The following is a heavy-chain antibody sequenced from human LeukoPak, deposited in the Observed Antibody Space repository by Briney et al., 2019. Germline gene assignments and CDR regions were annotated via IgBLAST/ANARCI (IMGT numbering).Heavy chain of an antibody. V-gene: IGHV3-30*04. CDR3: ARQEPRGYSYEGLDY. CDR1: GFSFSGYA. Sequence: GGSLRLSCVTSGFSFSGYAIHWVRQAPGKGLEWVALISYNGGREEYADSVKGRFTIDRDNSKNTVYLQMNSLRPDDTAISFCARQEPRGYSYEGLDYWGQGNLVTVSS. CDR2: ISYNGGRE. D-gene: IGHD3-22*01. J-gene: IGHJ4*02.